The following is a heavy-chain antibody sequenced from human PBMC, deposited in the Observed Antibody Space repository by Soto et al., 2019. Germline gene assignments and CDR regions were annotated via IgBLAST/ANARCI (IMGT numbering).Heavy chain of an antibody. CDR1: GGSISSYY. D-gene: IGHD3-16*01. CDR2: FYPSGNI. CDR3: VRSGLHYGLEV. J-gene: IGHJ6*02. Sequence: SETLSLTCTFSGGSISSYYWCWIRQPAGKGLEWIGRFYPSGNINYNPSLKSRLTMSGDTSRNQFSLTLTSVTAADTAVYDGVRSGLHYGLEVCRQATEVTV. V-gene: IGHV4-4*07.